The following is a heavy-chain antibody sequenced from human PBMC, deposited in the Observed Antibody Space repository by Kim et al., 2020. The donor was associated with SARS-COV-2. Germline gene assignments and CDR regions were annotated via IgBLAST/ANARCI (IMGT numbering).Heavy chain of an antibody. CDR1: GFTFSSEA. D-gene: IGHD1-7*01. Sequence: GGSLRLSCAASGFTFSSEAMNWVRQAPGKGPEWVSYIGISSSGVTEYADSVRGRFTISRDDAKNSVFLQMNSLRDGDTAVYFCARDFWLMELRARDFWGQGTRVTVSS. CDR2: IGISSSGVT. J-gene: IGHJ4*02. CDR3: ARDFWLMELRARDF. V-gene: IGHV3-48*02.